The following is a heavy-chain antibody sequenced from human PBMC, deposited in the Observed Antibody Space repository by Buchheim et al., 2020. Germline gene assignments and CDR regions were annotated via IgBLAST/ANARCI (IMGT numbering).Heavy chain of an antibody. D-gene: IGHD6-13*01. CDR3: ARERRRAAAGTTNYYGMDV. J-gene: IGHJ6*02. CDR1: GFTFSSYA. V-gene: IGHV3-30*04. CDR2: ISYDGSNK. Sequence: QVQLVESGGGVVQPGRSLRLSCAASGFTFSSYAMHWVRQAPGKGLEWVAVISYDGSNKYYADSVKGRFTISRDNSQYTLYLQMNSLRAEDTAVYYCARERRRAAAGTTNYYGMDVWGQGTT.